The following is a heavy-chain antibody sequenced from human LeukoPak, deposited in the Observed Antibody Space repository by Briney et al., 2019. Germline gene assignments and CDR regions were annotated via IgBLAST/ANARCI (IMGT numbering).Heavy chain of an antibody. V-gene: IGHV3-21*01. CDR2: ISSSSSYI. CDR1: GFTFGSYS. D-gene: IGHD1-26*01. CDR3: ARSLAVGATKVGCFDY. Sequence: GGSLRLSCAASGFTFGSYSMTWVRQAPGKGLEWVSSISSSSSYIYYADSVKGRFTISRDNAKNSLYLQMNSLRAEDTAVYYCARSLAVGATKVGCFDYWGQGTLVTVSS. J-gene: IGHJ4*02.